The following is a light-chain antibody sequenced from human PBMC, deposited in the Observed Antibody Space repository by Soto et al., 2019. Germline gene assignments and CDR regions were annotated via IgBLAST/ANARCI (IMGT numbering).Light chain of an antibody. CDR1: NSDVGSYNY. CDR2: EVS. CDR3: SSYAGTNTRYL. V-gene: IGLV2-8*01. Sequence: QSALTQPRSASGSPGQSVTISCTGKNSDVGSYNYVSWYQQHPGKAPKLMIFEVSKRPSGVPDRFSGSKSGNTASLTVSGLQAEDEAGYYCSSYAGTNTRYLFGTGTKLTVL. J-gene: IGLJ1*01.